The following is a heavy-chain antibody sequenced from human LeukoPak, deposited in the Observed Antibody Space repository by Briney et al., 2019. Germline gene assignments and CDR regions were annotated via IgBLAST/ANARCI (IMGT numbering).Heavy chain of an antibody. Sequence: ASVKVSCKASGYTFTSYDINWVRQATGQGLEWMGWMNPNSGNTGYAQKFQGRVTMTRNTSISTAYMELSSLRSEDTAVYYCARGRGLLWFGELPRMDVWGQGTTVTVSS. CDR2: MNPNSGNT. J-gene: IGHJ6*02. CDR1: GYTFTSYD. V-gene: IGHV1-8*01. D-gene: IGHD3-10*01. CDR3: ARGRGLLWFGELPRMDV.